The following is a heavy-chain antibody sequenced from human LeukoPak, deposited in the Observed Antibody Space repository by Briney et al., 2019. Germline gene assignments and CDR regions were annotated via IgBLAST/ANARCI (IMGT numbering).Heavy chain of an antibody. Sequence: PSETLSLTCAVYGGSFSGYDWSWIRQPPGKGLEWIGEINHSGSTNYNPSLKSRVTISVDTSKNQFSLKLSSVTAADTAVYYCARCHILTGYYSRWGQGTLVTVSS. J-gene: IGHJ4*02. D-gene: IGHD3-9*01. CDR1: GGSFSGYD. CDR3: ARCHILTGYYSR. V-gene: IGHV4-34*01. CDR2: INHSGST.